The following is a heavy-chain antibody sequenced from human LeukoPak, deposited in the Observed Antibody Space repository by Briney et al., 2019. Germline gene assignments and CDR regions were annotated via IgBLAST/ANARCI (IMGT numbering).Heavy chain of an antibody. J-gene: IGHJ2*01. D-gene: IGHD3-22*01. Sequence: GGSLRLSCAASGFTFSSYAMSWVRQAPGKGLEWVSAISGSGGSTYYADSVKGRFTISRDNSKNTLYLQMNSLRAEDTAVYYCGKRYYYDSSGYYLYYWYFDLWGRGTLVTVSS. V-gene: IGHV3-23*01. CDR1: GFTFSSYA. CDR3: GKRYYYDSSGYYLYYWYFDL. CDR2: ISGSGGST.